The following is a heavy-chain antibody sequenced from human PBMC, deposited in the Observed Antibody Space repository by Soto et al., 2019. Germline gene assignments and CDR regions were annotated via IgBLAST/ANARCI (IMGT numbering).Heavy chain of an antibody. Sequence: PSETLSLTCAVYGGSVNGYYWNWIRQPPGKGLEWIGEINHTGGTHYNPSLKSRVTMSVDTSKNQLSLKLSSVTAADTAVYYCARSYNWNDFGYYGMDVWGQGTTVTVSS. D-gene: IGHD1-20*01. CDR3: ARSYNWNDFGYYGMDV. CDR1: GGSVNGYY. J-gene: IGHJ6*02. CDR2: INHTGGT. V-gene: IGHV4-34*10.